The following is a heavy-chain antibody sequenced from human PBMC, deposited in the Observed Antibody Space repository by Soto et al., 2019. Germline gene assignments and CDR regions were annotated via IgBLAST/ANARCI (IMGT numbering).Heavy chain of an antibody. CDR1: GFTFSDHE. Sequence: GGSLRLSCVISGFTFSDHEMNWVRQAPGKGPEWVSRISASGGTTSYADSVKGRFTISRDNARDSLYLHMNNLRAEDTAIYYCARDRSLIFAVPPYGMDVWGQGATVTVSS. D-gene: IGHD3-3*01. V-gene: IGHV3-48*03. CDR3: ARDRSLIFAVPPYGMDV. CDR2: ISASGGTT. J-gene: IGHJ6*02.